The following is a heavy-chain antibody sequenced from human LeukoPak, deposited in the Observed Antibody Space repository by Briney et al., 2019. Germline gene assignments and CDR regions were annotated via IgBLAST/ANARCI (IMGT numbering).Heavy chain of an antibody. D-gene: IGHD3-10*01. CDR3: ARVTYYYGSGSYYKNRGGVGGYFDY. CDR1: GGSISSSSYY. V-gene: IGHV4-39*01. CDR2: IYYSGST. J-gene: IGHJ4*02. Sequence: PSETLSLTCTVSGGSISSSSYYWGWIRQPPGKGLEWIGSIYYSGSTYYNPSLKSRVTISVDTSKNQFSLKLSSVTAADTAVYYCARVTYYYGSGSYYKNRGGVGGYFDYWGQGTLVTVSS.